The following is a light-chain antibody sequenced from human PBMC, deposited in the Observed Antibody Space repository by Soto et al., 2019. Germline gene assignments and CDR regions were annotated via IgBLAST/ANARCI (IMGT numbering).Light chain of an antibody. Sequence: TQSPATLSVSPGERATLSCRASQSVSSSYLAWYQQKPGQAPRLLIYGASSRATGIPDRFSGSGSGTDFTLTISRLEPEDFAVYYCQQYGSSLWTFGQGTKVDIK. CDR2: GAS. J-gene: IGKJ1*01. V-gene: IGKV3-20*01. CDR3: QQYGSSLWT. CDR1: QSVSSSY.